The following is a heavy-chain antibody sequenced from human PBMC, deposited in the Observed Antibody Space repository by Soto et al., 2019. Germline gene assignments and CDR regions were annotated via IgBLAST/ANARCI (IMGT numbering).Heavy chain of an antibody. D-gene: IGHD3-9*01. CDR1: GYTFTSYA. CDR2: INAGNGNT. CDR3: ARDLNILTGSSTLDY. J-gene: IGHJ4*02. Sequence: ASVKVSCKASGYTFTSYAMHWVRQAPGQRLEWMGWINAGNGNTKYSQKFQGRVTITRDTSASTAYMELSSLRSEDTAVYYCARDLNILTGSSTLDYWGQGTLVTVSS. V-gene: IGHV1-3*01.